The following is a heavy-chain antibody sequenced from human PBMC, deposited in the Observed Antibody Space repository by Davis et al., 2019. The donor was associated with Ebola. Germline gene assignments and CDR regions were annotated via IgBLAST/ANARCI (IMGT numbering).Heavy chain of an antibody. CDR1: GFTFTRNW. V-gene: IGHV3-7*01. CDR3: AKVGGYPP. CDR2: IKEDGSQT. J-gene: IGHJ5*02. Sequence: GESLKISCSASGFTFTRNWMGWVRQAPGKGLEWVANIKEDGSQTYYVDSVKGRFTISRDNAKNSLYLQMNSLRAEDTAVYYCAKVGGYPPLGQGTLVTVSS. D-gene: IGHD5-12*01.